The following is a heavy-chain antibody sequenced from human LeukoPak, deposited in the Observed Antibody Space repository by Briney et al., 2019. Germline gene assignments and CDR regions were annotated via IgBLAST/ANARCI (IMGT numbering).Heavy chain of an antibody. CDR1: GYTITTYA. CDR3: AREGDSSWLHDVFDI. Sequence: ASVKVSCKASGYTITTYAITWVRQAPGQGLEWMGWIRANNANTNYSQKLQGRVTITTDTSTSTAYMELRSLRSDDTAVYYCAREGDSSWLHDVFDIWGQGTVVTVSS. D-gene: IGHD6-13*01. J-gene: IGHJ3*02. CDR2: IRANNANT. V-gene: IGHV1-18*01.